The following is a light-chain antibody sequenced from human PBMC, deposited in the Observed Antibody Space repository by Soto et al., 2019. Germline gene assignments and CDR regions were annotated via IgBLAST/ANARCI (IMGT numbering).Light chain of an antibody. Sequence: DVVMTQSPLSLPVTLGQPASISCRSSQSLVYSDGIAYLNWFHQRPGQSPRRHIYSASNRDSGVAVRFSGRGPRNDFPLKIRRVAADDVGVYYCVQGTHWPPTFGPGTKVEIK. CDR2: SAS. V-gene: IGKV2-30*01. J-gene: IGKJ1*01. CDR1: QSLVYSDGIAY. CDR3: VQGTHWPPT.